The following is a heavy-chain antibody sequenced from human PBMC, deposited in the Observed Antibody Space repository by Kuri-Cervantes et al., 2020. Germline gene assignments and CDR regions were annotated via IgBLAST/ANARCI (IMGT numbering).Heavy chain of an antibody. CDR1: GGSISSYY. CDR2: IYYSGTT. D-gene: IGHD3-22*01. CDR3: ATMYYYDTDY. J-gene: IGHJ4*02. Sequence: SETLSLTCTVSGGSISSYYWSWIRQPPGKGLEWIGSIYYSGTTYYNSSFKSRVTISVDTSKNQFSLKLNSVTAADTAVYYCATMYYYDTDYWGQGTLVTVSS. V-gene: IGHV4-59*05.